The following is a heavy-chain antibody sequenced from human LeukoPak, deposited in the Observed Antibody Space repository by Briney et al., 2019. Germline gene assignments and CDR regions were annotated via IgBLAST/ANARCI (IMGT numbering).Heavy chain of an antibody. CDR1: GVTPSRVGAT. CDR2: TYYRSKWYN. Sequence: SQTLSLSCALSGVTPSRVGATCDGIRQSPSRGLEWLGRTYYRSKWYNDYAVSVKSRITINPNTSSNQLSLLLTSWTPEETAACYCARGSRVVPATIWFDGWGQGTLVTVSS. V-gene: IGHV6-1*01. D-gene: IGHD1-14*01. J-gene: IGHJ5*02. CDR3: ARGSRVVPATIWFDG.